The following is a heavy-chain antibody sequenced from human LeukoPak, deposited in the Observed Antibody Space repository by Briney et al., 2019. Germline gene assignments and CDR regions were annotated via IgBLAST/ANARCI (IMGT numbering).Heavy chain of an antibody. CDR3: ARVPLRSYYYYYGMDV. J-gene: IGHJ6*02. CDR2: IYYSGST. V-gene: IGHV4-34*01. Sequence: SETLSLTCAVYGASFSAYYWCWIRQPPGKGLEWIGSIYYSGSTYYNPSLKSRVTISVDTSKNQFSLKLSSVTAADTAVYYCARVPLRSYYYYYGMDVWGQGTTVTVSS. D-gene: IGHD5-12*01. CDR1: GASFSAYY.